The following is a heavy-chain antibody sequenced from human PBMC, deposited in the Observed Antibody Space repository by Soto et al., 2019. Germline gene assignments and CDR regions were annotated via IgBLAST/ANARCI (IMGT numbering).Heavy chain of an antibody. CDR1: GYTFTGYY. CDR3: ARGPWGVVERGWYEDATQDY. V-gene: IGHV1-2*02. J-gene: IGHJ4*02. D-gene: IGHD6-19*01. Sequence: QVQLVQSGAEVKKPGASVKVSCKASGYTFTGYYMHWVRQAPGQGLEWMGWINPNSGGTNYAQKFQGRVTMTRDTSISTAYMERGMLSSDDTAVYYCARGPWGVVERGWYEDATQDYWGQGTLVTVSS. CDR2: INPNSGGT.